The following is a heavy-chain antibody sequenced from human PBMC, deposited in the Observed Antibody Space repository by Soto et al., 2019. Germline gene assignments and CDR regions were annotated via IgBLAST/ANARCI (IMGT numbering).Heavy chain of an antibody. CDR2: IYYSGST. D-gene: IGHD3-10*01. V-gene: IGHV4-59*01. Sequence: SETLSLTCTVSGGSISSYYWSWIRQPPGKGLEWIGYIYYSGSTNYNPSLKSRVTISVDTSKNQFSLKLSSVTAADTAVYYCASSIVRGTDAFDIWGQGTMVTVSS. CDR3: ASSIVRGTDAFDI. CDR1: GGSISSYY. J-gene: IGHJ3*02.